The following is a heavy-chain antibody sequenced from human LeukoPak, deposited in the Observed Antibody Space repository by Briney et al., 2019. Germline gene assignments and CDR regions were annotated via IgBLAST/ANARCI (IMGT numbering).Heavy chain of an antibody. V-gene: IGHV3-48*03. CDR1: GFTFNHCE. Sequence: GGSLRLSCAASGFTFNHCEMNWVRQAPGKGLEWVSYISSSGTPIYYADSVKGRFTISRDNAKNSLYLQMNSLRAEDTAVYYCTRHHKTGSDAFDVWGQGTMVTVSS. CDR3: TRHHKTGSDAFDV. D-gene: IGHD3-9*01. CDR2: ISSSGTPI. J-gene: IGHJ3*01.